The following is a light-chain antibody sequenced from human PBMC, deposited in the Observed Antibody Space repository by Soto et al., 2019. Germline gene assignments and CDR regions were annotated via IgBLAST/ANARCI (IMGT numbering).Light chain of an antibody. V-gene: IGKV1-33*01. J-gene: IGKJ3*01. Sequence: DIQMTQSPSSLSASVGDRVTITCQASQDISNYLNWYQQKPGKAPKLLIYDASKLETGVPSRFSGSGSGSDFTLTISSLQPEDIATYYCQQYDNLLFTFGPGTKVDI. CDR3: QQYDNLLFT. CDR1: QDISNY. CDR2: DAS.